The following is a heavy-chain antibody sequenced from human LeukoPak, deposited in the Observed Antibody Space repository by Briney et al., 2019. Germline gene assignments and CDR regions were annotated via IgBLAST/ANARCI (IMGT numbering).Heavy chain of an antibody. CDR3: ATSTVAKYDY. CDR2: ISGSGDST. J-gene: IGHJ4*02. CDR1: GFTVSSNY. D-gene: IGHD4-11*01. Sequence: GGSLGLSCAASGFTVSSNYMSWVRQAPGKGLEWVSAISGSGDSTFNADSVKGRFTISRDNSKNTLYLQMNSLRAEDTALYYCATSTVAKYDYWGQGTLVAVSS. V-gene: IGHV3-23*01.